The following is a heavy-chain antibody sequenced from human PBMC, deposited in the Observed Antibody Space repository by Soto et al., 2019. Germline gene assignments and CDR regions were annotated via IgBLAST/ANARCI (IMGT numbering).Heavy chain of an antibody. CDR1: GFTFSSYA. V-gene: IGHV3-23*01. D-gene: IGHD6-13*01. CDR3: AKDVGSAAAAPRSHYYGMDV. J-gene: IGHJ6*02. Sequence: PGGSLILSCAASGFTFSSYAMSWVRQAPGKGLEWVSAISGSGGSTYYADSVKGRFTISRDNSKNTLYLQMNSLRAEDTAVYYCAKDVGSAAAAPRSHYYGMDVWGQGTTVTVSS. CDR2: ISGSGGST.